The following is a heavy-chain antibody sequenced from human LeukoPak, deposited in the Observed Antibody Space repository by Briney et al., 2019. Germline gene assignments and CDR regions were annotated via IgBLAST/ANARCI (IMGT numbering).Heavy chain of an antibody. CDR2: INHSGST. Sequence: SETLSLTCAVYGGSFSGYYWSWIRQPPGKGLEWIGEINHSGSTNYNPSLKSRVTISVDTSKNQFSRKLSSVTAADTAVYYCARGARTYYYDSSGYYNGLDYWGQGTLVTVSS. J-gene: IGHJ4*02. CDR1: GGSFSGYY. D-gene: IGHD3-22*01. V-gene: IGHV4-34*01. CDR3: ARGARTYYYDSSGYYNGLDY.